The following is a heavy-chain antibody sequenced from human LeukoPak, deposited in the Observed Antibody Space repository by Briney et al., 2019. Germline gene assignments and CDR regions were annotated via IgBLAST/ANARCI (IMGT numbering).Heavy chain of an antibody. Sequence: PSETLSLTCNVSGVSISSSSYYWSWVRQPPGKGLEWIGYIYYSGSTNYNPSLKSRVTISVDTSKNQFSLKLSSVTAADTAVYYCARVPWPNHSTVVTAITGYYYHYMDVWGKGTTVTVSS. D-gene: IGHD2-21*02. CDR3: ARVPWPNHSTVVTAITGYYYHYMDV. V-gene: IGHV4-61*01. J-gene: IGHJ6*03. CDR1: GVSISSSSYY. CDR2: IYYSGST.